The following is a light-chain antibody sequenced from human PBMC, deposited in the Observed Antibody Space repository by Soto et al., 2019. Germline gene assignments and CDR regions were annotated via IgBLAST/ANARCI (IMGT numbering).Light chain of an antibody. V-gene: IGKV3-15*01. J-gene: IGKJ1*01. Sequence: EIVMTQSPATLSVSPGERATLSCRASQSLSSDLAWYQQKPGQTPRLLIYGAYTRATGISARVTGSGSGTEFTLTISSLQSEDFALCYCQHYSNWPWTFGQGNKVEI. CDR3: QHYSNWPWT. CDR1: QSLSSD. CDR2: GAY.